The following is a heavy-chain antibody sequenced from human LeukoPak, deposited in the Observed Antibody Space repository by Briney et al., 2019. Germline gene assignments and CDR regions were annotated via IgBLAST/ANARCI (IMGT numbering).Heavy chain of an antibody. J-gene: IGHJ4*02. CDR3: ARREYSSGYYYFDY. V-gene: IGHV4-59*08. D-gene: IGHD6-19*01. CDR2: IYYSRST. CDR1: GGSISSYY. Sequence: SETLSLTCTVSGGSISSYYWSWIRQPPGKGLEWIGYIYYSRSTNYNPSLKSRVTISVDMSKNQFSLKLSSVTAADTAVYYCARREYSSGYYYFDYWGQGTLVTVSS.